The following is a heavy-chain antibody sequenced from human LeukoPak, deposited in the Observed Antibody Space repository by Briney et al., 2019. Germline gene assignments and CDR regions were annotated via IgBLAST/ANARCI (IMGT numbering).Heavy chain of an antibody. CDR1: GYTFTSYD. V-gene: IGHV1-8*01. Sequence: GASVKVSCKASGYTFTSYDINWVRQATGQGLEWMGWMNPNSGNTGYVQKFQGRVTITADKSTSTAYMELNSLRSEDTAVYYCASGYSYGSHDYWGQGTLVTVSS. D-gene: IGHD5-18*01. CDR3: ASGYSYGSHDY. J-gene: IGHJ4*02. CDR2: MNPNSGNT.